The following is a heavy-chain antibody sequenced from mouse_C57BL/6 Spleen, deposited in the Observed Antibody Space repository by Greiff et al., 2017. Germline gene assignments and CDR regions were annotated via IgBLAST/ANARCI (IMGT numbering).Heavy chain of an antibody. V-gene: IGHV1-85*01. D-gene: IGHD2-1*01. J-gene: IGHJ3*01. CDR3: ARSGYGNPFAY. Sequence: QVQLQQSGPELVKPGASVKLSCKASGYTFTSYDINWVKQRPGQGLEWIGWIYPRDGSTKYNEKFKGKATLTVDTSSSTAYMELHSLTSEDSAVYFGARSGYGNPFAYWGQGTLVTVSA. CDR1: GYTFTSYD. CDR2: IYPRDGST.